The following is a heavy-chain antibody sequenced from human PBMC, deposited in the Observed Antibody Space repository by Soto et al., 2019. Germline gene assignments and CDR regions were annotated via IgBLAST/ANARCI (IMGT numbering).Heavy chain of an antibody. V-gene: IGHV3-33*01. J-gene: IGHJ4*02. D-gene: IGHD6-13*01. Sequence: GGSLGLSCAASGFTFSSYGMHWVRQAPGKGLEWVAVIWYDGSNKYYADSVKGRFTISRDNSKNTLYLQMNSLRAEDTAVYYCARDLAAAGPPCFDYWGQGTLVTVSS. CDR3: ARDLAAAGPPCFDY. CDR1: GFTFSSYG. CDR2: IWYDGSNK.